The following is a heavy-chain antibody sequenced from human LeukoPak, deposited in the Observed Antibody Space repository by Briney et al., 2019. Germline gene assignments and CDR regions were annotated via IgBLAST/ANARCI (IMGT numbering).Heavy chain of an antibody. V-gene: IGHV3-21*01. CDR3: AREGVAAARDY. CDR2: ISSSSYI. CDR1: GFTFSSYS. D-gene: IGHD6-13*01. Sequence: KPGGSLRLSCAASGFTFSSYSMNWVRQAPGKGLEWVSSISSSSYIYYADSVKGRFTISRDNAKNSLYLQMNSLRAEDTAVYYCAREGVAAARDYWGQGTLVTVSS. J-gene: IGHJ4*02.